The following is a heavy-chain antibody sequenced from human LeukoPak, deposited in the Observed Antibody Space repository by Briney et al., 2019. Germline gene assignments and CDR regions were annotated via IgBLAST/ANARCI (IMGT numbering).Heavy chain of an antibody. J-gene: IGHJ4*02. CDR1: GGSISSSSYY. Sequence: SETLSLTCTVSGGSISSSSYYWGWIRQPPGKGLEWIGSIYCSGSTYYNPSLKSRVTISVDTSKNQFSLKLSSVTAADTAVYYCARVQSSSWYNDYWGQGTLVTVSS. CDR3: ARVQSSSWYNDY. D-gene: IGHD6-13*01. CDR2: IYCSGST. V-gene: IGHV4-39*01.